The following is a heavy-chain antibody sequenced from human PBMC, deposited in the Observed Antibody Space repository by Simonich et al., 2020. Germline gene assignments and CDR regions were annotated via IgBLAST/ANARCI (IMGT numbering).Heavy chain of an antibody. CDR3: AKDVAAAGTEYFQH. CDR2: IGGKSGSI. CDR1: GFPFDDYA. Sequence: EVQLVESGGGLLQPGRSLILSCAASGFPFDDYAMHWVRQAPGKVLEGVSGIGGKSGSIGYTDSGKGRITISRDNAKNSLYLQMNILRAEDTALYYCAKDVAAAGTEYFQHWGQGTLVTVSS. D-gene: IGHD6-13*01. V-gene: IGHV3-9*01. J-gene: IGHJ1*01.